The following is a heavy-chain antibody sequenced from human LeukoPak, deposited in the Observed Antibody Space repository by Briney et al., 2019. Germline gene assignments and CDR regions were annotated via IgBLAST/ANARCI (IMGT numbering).Heavy chain of an antibody. V-gene: IGHV1-69*05. Sequence: ASVTVSCKASGGTFSSYAISWVRQAPGQGLEWMGGIMPIFGTANYAQKFQGRVTITTDESTSTAYMELSSLRSEDTAVHYCARDKVTGTTIFDYWGQRTLVTVSS. CDR3: ARDKVTGTTIFDY. CDR1: GGTFSSYA. CDR2: IMPIFGTA. J-gene: IGHJ4*02. D-gene: IGHD1-20*01.